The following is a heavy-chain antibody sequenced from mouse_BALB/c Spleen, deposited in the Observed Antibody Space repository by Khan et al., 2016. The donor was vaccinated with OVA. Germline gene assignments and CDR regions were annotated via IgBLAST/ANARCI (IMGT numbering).Heavy chain of an antibody. CDR3: TASY. CDR2: ITSDGSYT. J-gene: IGHJ3*01. Sequence: EVELVESGGDLVKPGGSLKLSCAASGFTFSSYTMSWVRQTPEKRLEWVATITSDGSYTYYPDSVKGRFTITRDTAKNTLYQQMSSLKSEDTDMYYCTASYWGQGTLVTVSA. V-gene: IGHV5-6-4*01. CDR1: GFTFSSYT.